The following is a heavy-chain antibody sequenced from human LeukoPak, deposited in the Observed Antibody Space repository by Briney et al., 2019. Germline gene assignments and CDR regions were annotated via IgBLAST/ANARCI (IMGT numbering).Heavy chain of an antibody. D-gene: IGHD6-13*01. CDR3: ARGAAAGSWVYGMDV. J-gene: IGHJ6*02. CDR1: GGSISASNW. CDR2: IYYSGST. V-gene: IGHV4-4*02. Sequence: SGTLSLTCGVSGGSISASNWWSWVRQPPGKGLEWIGEIYYSGSTNYSPSLKSRATMSVDKSKTQFSLNLSSVTAADTAVYYCARGAAAGSWVYGMDVWGRGTTVTVSS.